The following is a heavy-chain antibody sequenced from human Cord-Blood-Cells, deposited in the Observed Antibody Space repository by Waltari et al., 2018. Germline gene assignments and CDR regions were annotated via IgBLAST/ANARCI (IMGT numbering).Heavy chain of an antibody. CDR1: GYSISSGYY. CDR3: ARGEADGSSSWYFDL. Sequence: QVQLQESGPGLVKPSETLSLTCTVSGYSISSGYYWRWIRQPPGKGLEWIGSIYHSGSTYYNPSLKSRVTISVDTSKNQFSLKLSSVTAADTAVYYCARGEADGSSSWYFDLWGRGTLVTVSS. D-gene: IGHD6-6*01. CDR2: IYHSGST. V-gene: IGHV4-38-2*02. J-gene: IGHJ2*01.